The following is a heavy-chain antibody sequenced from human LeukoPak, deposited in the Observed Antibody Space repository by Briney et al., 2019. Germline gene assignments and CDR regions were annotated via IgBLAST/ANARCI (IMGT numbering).Heavy chain of an antibody. CDR2: INHSGST. D-gene: IGHD3-22*01. CDR3: ARRDDSSGYHKIFDY. V-gene: IGHV4-34*01. Sequence: PSETLSLTCAVYGGSFSGYYWSWIRQPPGKGLEWIGEINHSGSTNYNPSLKSRVTISIDTSKNQFYLKLSSLTAADTAVYYCARRDDSSGYHKIFDYWGPGTLVTVSS. CDR1: GGSFSGYY. J-gene: IGHJ4*02.